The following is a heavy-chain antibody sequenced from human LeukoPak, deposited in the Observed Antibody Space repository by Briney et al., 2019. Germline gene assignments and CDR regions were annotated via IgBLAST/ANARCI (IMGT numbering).Heavy chain of an antibody. CDR2: IYDSGRT. V-gene: IGHV4-59*01. Sequence: SETLSLTCTVSGGSFSSYYWTWMRQPPGRRLEWIGYIYDSGRTIYTPSLKSRVTISLDTPKNQFSLKLSSVTAADTAVYYCARGFYYDFWSGIKWHPAYYFDYWGRGTLVTVSS. J-gene: IGHJ4*02. CDR1: GGSFSSYY. D-gene: IGHD3-3*01. CDR3: ARGFYYDFWSGIKWHPAYYFDY.